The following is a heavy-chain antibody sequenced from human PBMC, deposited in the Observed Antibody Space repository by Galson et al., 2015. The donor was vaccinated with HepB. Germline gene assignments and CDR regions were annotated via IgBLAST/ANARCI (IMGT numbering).Heavy chain of an antibody. CDR2: INAGNGNT. J-gene: IGHJ6*02. Sequence: SVKVSCKASGYTFTSYAMHWVRQAPGQRLEWMGWINAGNGNTKYSQKFQGRVTITRDTSASTAYMELSSLRSEDTAVYYCARDVVSVDTAMALNGMDVWGQGTTVTVSS. CDR1: GYTFTSYA. CDR3: ARDVVSVDTAMALNGMDV. D-gene: IGHD5-18*01. V-gene: IGHV1-3*01.